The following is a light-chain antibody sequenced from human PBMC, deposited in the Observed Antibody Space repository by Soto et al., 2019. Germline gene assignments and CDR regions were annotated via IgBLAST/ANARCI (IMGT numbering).Light chain of an antibody. CDR3: AAWDDSLSGVL. CDR1: SSNIGTGYD. V-gene: IGLV1-40*01. Sequence: QSVLTQPPSVSGAPGQRVTISCTGSSSNIGTGYDVHWYQQLPGTAPKLLISGDSNRPSGVPDRFSGSKSGTSASLAITGLQAEDEADYYCAAWDDSLSGVLFGGGTQLTVL. J-gene: IGLJ2*01. CDR2: GDS.